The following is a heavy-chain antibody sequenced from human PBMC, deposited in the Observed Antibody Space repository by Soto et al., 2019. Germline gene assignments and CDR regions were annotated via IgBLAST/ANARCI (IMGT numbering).Heavy chain of an antibody. D-gene: IGHD2-15*01. J-gene: IGHJ6*02. V-gene: IGHV3-33*01. Sequence: QVQLVESGGGVVQPGRSLRLSCAASGFTFSSYGMHWVRQAPGKGLEWVAVIWYDGSNKYYADSVKGRFTISRDNSKNTLYLQMNSLRAEDTAVYYCARDLEGYCSGGSCLDYYYYYGMDVWCQGTTVTVSS. CDR2: IWYDGSNK. CDR3: ARDLEGYCSGGSCLDYYYYYGMDV. CDR1: GFTFSSYG.